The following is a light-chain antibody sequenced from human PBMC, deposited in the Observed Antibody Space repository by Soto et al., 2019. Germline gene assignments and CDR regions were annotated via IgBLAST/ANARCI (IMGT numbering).Light chain of an antibody. CDR2: DVI. V-gene: IGLV2-11*01. CDR3: CSYAGSYNNV. Sequence: QSVLTQPPSVSGSPGQSVTVSCTGTSSDVGTYTYVSWYQQHPGKTPKLIIYDVIKRPSGVPDRFSGSKSGNTAPLTISGLQAEDEAEYYCCSYAGSYNNVFGTGTKVTVL. CDR1: SSDVGTYTY. J-gene: IGLJ1*01.